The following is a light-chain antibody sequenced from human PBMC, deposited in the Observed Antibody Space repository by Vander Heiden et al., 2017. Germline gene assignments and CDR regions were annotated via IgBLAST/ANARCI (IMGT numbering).Light chain of an antibody. CDR1: QSLLHSNGYNY. CDR3: MQALQAPPIT. V-gene: IGKV2-28*01. Sequence: VMTHPPPPLPVPPEAPASTSCRSSQSLLHSNGYNYLDWYLQKPGQSPQLLIYLGSNRASGVPDRFSGSGSGTDFTLKISRVEAEDVGVYYCMQALQAPPITFGQGTRLEIK. J-gene: IGKJ5*01. CDR2: LGS.